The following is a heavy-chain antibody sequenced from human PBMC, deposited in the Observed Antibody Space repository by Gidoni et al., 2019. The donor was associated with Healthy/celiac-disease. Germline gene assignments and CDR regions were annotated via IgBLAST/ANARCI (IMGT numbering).Heavy chain of an antibody. Sequence: QVQWQEPGPGLVKLSENLPLTRTVSGYSISSGYYRGWRRQPPGKGLKLMGSIYHGGSTYYDPFPKSPVTISVDTSKNQFSLKLSSVTAAATAVYYCARDSAGEPDYWGQGTLVTVSS. CDR3: ARDSAGEPDY. CDR2: IYHGGST. V-gene: IGHV4-38-2*02. D-gene: IGHD3-10*01. J-gene: IGHJ4*02. CDR1: GYSISSGYY.